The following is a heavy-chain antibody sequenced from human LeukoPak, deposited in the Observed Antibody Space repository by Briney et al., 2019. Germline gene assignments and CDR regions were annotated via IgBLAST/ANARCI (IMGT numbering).Heavy chain of an antibody. CDR1: GYTFTSYG. V-gene: IGHV1-18*01. CDR2: ISAYNGNT. J-gene: IGHJ4*02. D-gene: IGHD3-22*01. CDR3: ARPRGVYYYDSSGLND. Sequence: ASVKVSCKASGYTFTSYGISWVRQAPGQGLEWMGWISAYNGNTNYAQKLQGRVTMTTDTSTSTAYMELRSLRSDDTAVYYCARPRGVYYYDSSGLNDWGQGTLVTVSS.